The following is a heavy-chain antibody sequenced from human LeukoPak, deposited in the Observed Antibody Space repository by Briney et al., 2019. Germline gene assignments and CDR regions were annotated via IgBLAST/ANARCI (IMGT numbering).Heavy chain of an antibody. CDR1: GFTFSIYA. CDR3: ARDQTYYYDSSGYLDY. Sequence: GGSLRLSCAASGFTFSIYAMSWVRRAPGKGLEWVSGISGSGGSTYYADSVKGRFTISRDNSKNTLFLQMNSLRAEDTAVYYCARDQTYYYDSSGYLDYWGQGALVTVSS. J-gene: IGHJ4*02. D-gene: IGHD3-22*01. V-gene: IGHV3-23*01. CDR2: ISGSGGST.